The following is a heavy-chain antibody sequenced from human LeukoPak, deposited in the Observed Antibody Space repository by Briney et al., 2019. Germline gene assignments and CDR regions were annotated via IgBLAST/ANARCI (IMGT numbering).Heavy chain of an antibody. V-gene: IGHV4-38-2*01. J-gene: IGHJ4*02. CDR3: ARTMVPTRYFDY. CDR2: IYHSGST. Sequence: PSETLSLTCAVSGYSISSDYYWGWIRQPPGKGLEWIGSIYHSGSTYYNPSLKSRVTISVDTSKSQFSLKLSSATAADTAVYYCARTMVPTRYFDYWGQGTLVTVSS. CDR1: GYSISSDYY. D-gene: IGHD4/OR15-4a*01.